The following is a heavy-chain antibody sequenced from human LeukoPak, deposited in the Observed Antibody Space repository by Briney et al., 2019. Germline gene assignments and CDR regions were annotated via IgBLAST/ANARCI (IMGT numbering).Heavy chain of an antibody. CDR2: IKPNSGDT. CDR3: ARADSVPAGDYHYWYMDV. J-gene: IGHJ6*03. V-gene: IGHV1-2*02. D-gene: IGHD2-2*01. CDR1: GFTLTDY. Sequence: ASVKVSCKASGFTLTDYIHWVRQDPRQGLQWIGWIKPNSGDTDYAQKFQGRVTMPRDTSISTVYMELRSLRSDDTAVYYCARADSVPAGDYHYWYMDVWGKGTTVTVSS.